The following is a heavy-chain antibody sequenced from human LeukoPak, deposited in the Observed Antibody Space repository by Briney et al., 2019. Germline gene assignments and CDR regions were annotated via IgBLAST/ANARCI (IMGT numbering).Heavy chain of an antibody. CDR1: GFTFSSYG. CDR3: AKGQWDHGSDY. D-gene: IGHD1-26*01. J-gene: IGHJ4*02. CDR2: ISYDGSNK. Sequence: GGSLRLSCAASGFTFSSYGMHWVRQAPGKGLEWVAVISYDGSNKYYADSVKGRFTISRDNSKNTLYLQMNSLRAEDTAVYYCAKGQWDHGSDYWGQGTLVTVPS. V-gene: IGHV3-30*18.